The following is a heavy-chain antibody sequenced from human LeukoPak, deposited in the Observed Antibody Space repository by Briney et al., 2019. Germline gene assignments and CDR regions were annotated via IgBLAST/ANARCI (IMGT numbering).Heavy chain of an antibody. V-gene: IGHV1-69*04. CDR1: GGTFSSYA. J-gene: IGHJ4*02. D-gene: IGHD2-15*01. CDR2: IIPILGIA. Sequence: ASVKISCKASGGTFSSYAISWVRQAPGQGLEWMGRIIPILGIANYAQKFQGRVTITADKSTSTAYMELSSLKASDTAMYYCARGYCSGGSCYSDPMYDYWGQGTLVTVSS. CDR3: ARGYCSGGSCYSDPMYDY.